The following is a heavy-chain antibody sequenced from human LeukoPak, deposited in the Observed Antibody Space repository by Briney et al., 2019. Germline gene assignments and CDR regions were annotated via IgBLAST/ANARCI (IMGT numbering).Heavy chain of an antibody. CDR1: GGTFSSYA. J-gene: IGHJ4*02. V-gene: IGHV1-69*05. CDR3: ARAESGYDSANFDY. Sequence: ASVKVSCKASGGTFSSYAISWVRQAPGQGLEWMGGIIPIFGTANYAQKFQGRVTITTDESTSTAYMELSSLRSEDTAVYYCARAESGYDSANFDYWGQGTLVTVSS. D-gene: IGHD5-12*01. CDR2: IIPIFGTA.